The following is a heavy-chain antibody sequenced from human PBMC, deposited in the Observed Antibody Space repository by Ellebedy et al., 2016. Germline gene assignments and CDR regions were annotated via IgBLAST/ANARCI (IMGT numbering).Heavy chain of an antibody. J-gene: IGHJ4*02. CDR2: INHSGST. CDR3: AGNIPFDY. V-gene: IGHV4-34*01. D-gene: IGHD2/OR15-2a*01. CDR1: GGSISSYY. Sequence: SETLSLXCTVSGGSISSYYWSWIRQPPGKGLEWIGEINHSGSTNYNPSLKSRVTISVDTSKNQFSLKLSSVTAADTAVYYCAGNIPFDYWGQGTLVTVSS.